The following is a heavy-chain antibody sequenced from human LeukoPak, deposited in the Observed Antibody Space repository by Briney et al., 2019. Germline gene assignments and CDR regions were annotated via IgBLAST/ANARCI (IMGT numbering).Heavy chain of an antibody. J-gene: IGHJ4*02. CDR3: AKTTVGYSSGRYPGWPADC. Sequence: GGSLRLSCEASGFTFNTYAIYWVRQAPGKGLEWVSGICGSGGCTYYADSVKGRFTISRDNCKNTVYLQMNSLTADDTAVYYCAKTTVGYSSGRYPGWPADCWGQGTLVTVSS. D-gene: IGHD6-19*01. CDR2: ICGSGGCT. V-gene: IGHV3-23*01. CDR1: GFTFNTYA.